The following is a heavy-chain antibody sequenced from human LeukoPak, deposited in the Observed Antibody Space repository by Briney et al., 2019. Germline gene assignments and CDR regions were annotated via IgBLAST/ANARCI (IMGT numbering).Heavy chain of an antibody. CDR1: GYTFTGYY. V-gene: IGHV1-2*04. CDR3: AREKVVNYYYYGMDV. D-gene: IGHD2-15*01. CDR2: INPNSGGT. Sequence: ASVKVSCKASGYTFTGYYMDWVRQAPGQGLEWMGWINPNSGGTNYAQKFQGWVTMTRDTSISTAYMELSRLRSDDTAVYYCAREKVVNYYYYGMDVWGQGTTVTVSS. J-gene: IGHJ6*02.